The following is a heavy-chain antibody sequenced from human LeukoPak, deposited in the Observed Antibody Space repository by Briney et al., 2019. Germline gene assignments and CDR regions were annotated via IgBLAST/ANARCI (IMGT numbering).Heavy chain of an antibody. CDR2: INHSGCT. CDR1: GGSFSGYY. J-gene: IGHJ4*02. CDR3: ARATLLYGSGSYVYFDY. V-gene: IGHV4-34*01. Sequence: SETLSLTCAVYGGSFSGYYWSWIRQPPGKGLEWIGEINHSGCTNYNPSLKSRVTISVNTSKNQFSLKLSSVTAADTAVYYCARATLLYGSGSYVYFDYWGQGTLVTVSS. D-gene: IGHD3-10*01.